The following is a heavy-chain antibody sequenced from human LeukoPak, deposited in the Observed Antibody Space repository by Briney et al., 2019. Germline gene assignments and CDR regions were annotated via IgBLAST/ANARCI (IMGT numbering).Heavy chain of an antibody. Sequence: ASVKVSCKASGYTFTSYDINWVRQATGQGLEWMGWMNPNSGNTGYAQKFQGRVTMTRNTSISTAYMELSSLRSEDTAVYYCARGRGWLPQNDYWGQGTLLTVSS. V-gene: IGHV1-8*01. CDR1: GYTFTSYD. CDR3: ARGRGWLPQNDY. CDR2: MNPNSGNT. J-gene: IGHJ4*02. D-gene: IGHD5-24*01.